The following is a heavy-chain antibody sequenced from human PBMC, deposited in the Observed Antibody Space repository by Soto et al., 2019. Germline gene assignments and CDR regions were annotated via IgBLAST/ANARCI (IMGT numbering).Heavy chain of an antibody. CDR3: AKVWGSYYYDSSGLDY. Sequence: PGGSLRLSYAASGFTFGGYGMHWVRQAPGKGLEWVAVISYDGSNKYYADSVKGRFTISRDNSKNTLYLQMNSLRAEDTAVYYCAKVWGSYYYDSSGLDYWGQGTLVTVSS. CDR2: ISYDGSNK. CDR1: GFTFGGYG. V-gene: IGHV3-30*18. D-gene: IGHD3-22*01. J-gene: IGHJ4*02.